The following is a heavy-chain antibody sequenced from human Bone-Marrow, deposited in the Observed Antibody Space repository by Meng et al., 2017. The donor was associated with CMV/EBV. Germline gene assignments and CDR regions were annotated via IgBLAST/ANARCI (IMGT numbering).Heavy chain of an antibody. V-gene: IGHV1-2*02. CDR3: ARDRRAFDFWTGDYKTYYYYGMDV. D-gene: IGHD3/OR15-3a*01. Sequence: ASVKVSCKASGYTFTGYYMHWVRQAPGQGLEWMGWINPNSGGTKYAQKFQGRVTMTRDTSISTAYVELSRLRSDDTAVYYCARDRRAFDFWTGDYKTYYYYGMDVWGQGTTVTVSS. J-gene: IGHJ6*02. CDR1: GYTFTGYY. CDR2: INPNSGGT.